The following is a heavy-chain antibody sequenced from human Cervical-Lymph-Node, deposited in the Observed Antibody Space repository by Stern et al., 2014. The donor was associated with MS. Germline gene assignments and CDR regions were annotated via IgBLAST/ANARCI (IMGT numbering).Heavy chain of an antibody. Sequence: QITLKESGPALVKPTQTLTLTCSFSGFSLSTSGICVGWIRQLPGKALEWLALIDWDDDKYYITSLKTRLTISKDTSKTQVVLTMTNMDPVDTATYFCARMSLLASDAFDIWGQGTLVTVSS. V-gene: IGHV2-70*01. CDR2: IDWDDDK. J-gene: IGHJ3*02. CDR1: GFSLSTSGIC. D-gene: IGHD5-12*01. CDR3: ARMSLLASDAFDI.